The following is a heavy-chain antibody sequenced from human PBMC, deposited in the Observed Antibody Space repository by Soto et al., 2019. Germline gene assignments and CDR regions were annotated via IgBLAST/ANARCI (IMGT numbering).Heavy chain of an antibody. V-gene: IGHV4-4*02. J-gene: IGHJ5*02. CDR3: AREIVTAGGNNYFDP. Sequence: SETLSLTCGVSGGTVASSHWWSWVRQSPGRGLEWIGNVYHTGDTNFNPSLQSRVTFSVDESNNQFSLRLTSVTAADTAVYFCAREIVTAGGNNYFDPWGPGTLVTVSS. CDR1: GGTVASSHW. CDR2: VYHTGDT. D-gene: IGHD2-21*02.